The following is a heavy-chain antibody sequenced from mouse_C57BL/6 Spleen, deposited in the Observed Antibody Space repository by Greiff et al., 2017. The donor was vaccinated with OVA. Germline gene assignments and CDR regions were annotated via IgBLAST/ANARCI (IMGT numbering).Heavy chain of an antibody. CDR1: GYTFTSYW. D-gene: IGHD1-1*01. CDR3: ARHYYGSSYDFDY. CDR2: IDPSDSET. Sequence: VQLQQPGAELVRPGSSVKLSCKASGYTFTSYWMHWVKQRPIKGLEWIGNIDPSDSETHYNQKFKDKATLTVDKSSSKAYMQLSSLTAEDSAVYYCARHYYGSSYDFDYWGQGTTLTVSS. J-gene: IGHJ2*01. V-gene: IGHV1-52*01.